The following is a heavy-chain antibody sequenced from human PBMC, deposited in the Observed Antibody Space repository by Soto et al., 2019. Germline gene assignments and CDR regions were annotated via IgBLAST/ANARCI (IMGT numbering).Heavy chain of an antibody. CDR2: IYYSGST. D-gene: IGHD6-13*01. J-gene: IGHJ4*02. CDR3: ARQGGGSNWYRVDY. V-gene: IGHV4-59*08. CDR1: GGYISHYP. Sequence: QVQLQESGPGLVKPSETLSLTCIVSGGYISHYPWSWIRQPPGKGLEWIGYIYYSGSTSYNPSLKSRVTISVDTSKNHFSLKLSSVTAADTAVYYCARQGGGSNWYRVDYWGQGTLVTVSS.